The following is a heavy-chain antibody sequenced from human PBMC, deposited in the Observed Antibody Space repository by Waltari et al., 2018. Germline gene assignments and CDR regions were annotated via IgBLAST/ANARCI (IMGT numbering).Heavy chain of an antibody. CDR1: GGSINSSYHY. CDR2: IYYTRET. D-gene: IGHD3-3*01. V-gene: IGHV4-39*01. J-gene: IGHJ2*01. Sequence: QLQLQESGPGLVKPSETLSLACTVSGGSINSSYHYWGWIRQPPGKGLEFVGSIYYTRETYFKPSIESRVTCSVDTSKNQLSLRLSSVTAADTALYFCARRSFGFWKGYSHWFFDVWGRGTLVSVSS. CDR3: ARRSFGFWKGYSHWFFDV.